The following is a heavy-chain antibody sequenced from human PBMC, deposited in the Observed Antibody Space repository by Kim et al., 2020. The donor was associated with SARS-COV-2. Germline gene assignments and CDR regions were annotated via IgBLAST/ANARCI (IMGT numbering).Heavy chain of an antibody. J-gene: IGHJ4*01. D-gene: IGHD3-10*01. Sequence: GGSLRLSCAASGLTFGSYAMIWVRQAPGKGLEWVSIISGTGGATDYADSVKGRFTISRDNSKNTLYLQMNSLRAEDTAVNYCAKGRELYYYGLGSAFD. V-gene: IGHV3-23*01. CDR1: GLTFGSYA. CDR2: ISGTGGAT. CDR3: AKGRELYYYGLGSAFD.